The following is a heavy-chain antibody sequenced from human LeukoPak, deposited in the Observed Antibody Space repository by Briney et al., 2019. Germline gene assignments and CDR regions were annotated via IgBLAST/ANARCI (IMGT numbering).Heavy chain of an antibody. J-gene: IGHJ4*02. Sequence: GGSLRLSCAASGFTFSSYWMSWVRQAPGKGLEWVANIKKDGSEKYCVDSVKGRFTISRDNAKNSLYLQMNSLRVEDTAVYYCARGGGHYEDFDYWGQGTLVTVSS. V-gene: IGHV3-7*01. CDR2: IKKDGSEK. CDR3: ARGGGHYEDFDY. D-gene: IGHD3-16*01. CDR1: GFTFSSYW.